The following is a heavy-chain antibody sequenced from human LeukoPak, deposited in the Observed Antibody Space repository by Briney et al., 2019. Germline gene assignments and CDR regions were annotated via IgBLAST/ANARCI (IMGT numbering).Heavy chain of an antibody. Sequence: GRSLRLSCAASGFTFSSYAMHWVRQAPGKGLEWVAVISYDGSNKYYADSVKGRFTISRDNSKNTLYLQMNSLRAEDTAVYYCARVRHSSSWYWFDPWGQGTLVTVSS. CDR1: GFTFSSYA. D-gene: IGHD6-13*01. CDR3: ARVRHSSSWYWFDP. J-gene: IGHJ5*02. CDR2: ISYDGSNK. V-gene: IGHV3-30-3*01.